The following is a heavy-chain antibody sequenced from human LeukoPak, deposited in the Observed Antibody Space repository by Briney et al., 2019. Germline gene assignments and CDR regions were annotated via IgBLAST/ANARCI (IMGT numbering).Heavy chain of an antibody. CDR2: INPDGSTT. V-gene: IGHV3-74*01. CDR3: ARVLSGSWDWFDP. D-gene: IGHD3-22*01. J-gene: IGHJ5*02. Sequence: GESLRLSCAASGFTFSRYWIHWVRQAPGKGLEWVSRINPDGSTTTYADSVKGRFTISRDNAKNTVYLQMYSLRAEDTAVYYCARVLSGSWDWFDPWGQGTLVTVSS. CDR1: GFTFSRYW.